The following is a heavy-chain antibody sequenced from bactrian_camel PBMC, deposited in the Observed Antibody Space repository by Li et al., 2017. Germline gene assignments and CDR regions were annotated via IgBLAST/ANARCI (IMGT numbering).Heavy chain of an antibody. V-gene: IGHV3S55*01. CDR2: ISSDGST. J-gene: IGHJ4*01. CDR1: GFTFDVSD. Sequence: HVQLVESGGGSVQAGESLRLSCTVSGFTFDVSDMGWFRQAPGNECELVSTISSDGSTYYKDSVKGRFTISRDNAKATLYLQMENLKPEDTAMYYCAAGGMGSCLFRKPSDLLTGARGPRSPSP. CDR3: AAGGMGSCLFRKPSDLLT. D-gene: IGHD2*01.